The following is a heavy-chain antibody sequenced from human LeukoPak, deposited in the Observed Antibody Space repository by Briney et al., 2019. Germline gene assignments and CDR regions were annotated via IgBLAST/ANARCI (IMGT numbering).Heavy chain of an antibody. CDR1: GYTFTSYG. V-gene: IGHV1-18*01. Sequence: ASVRVSCTASGYTFTSYGMSWVRQAPGQGLEWMGWISAYNGSTNYAQKLKGRVTMTTDTSTSTAYMQLRSLRSDDTAVYYCERDQSGSSYRGYGDYFDYWGQGTLVTVSS. CDR2: ISAYNGST. D-gene: IGHD1-26*01. CDR3: ERDQSGSSYRGYGDYFDY. J-gene: IGHJ4*02.